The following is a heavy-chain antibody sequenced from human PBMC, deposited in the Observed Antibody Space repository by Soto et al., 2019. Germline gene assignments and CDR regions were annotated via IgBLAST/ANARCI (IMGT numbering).Heavy chain of an antibody. CDR2: IDAGKGNT. V-gene: IGHV1-3*01. CDR3: SRDGRLDV. Sequence: QVQLVQSGAEVKKPGASVKVSCKASGYTFTSYAVHWVRQAPGQRLEWMGWIDAGKGNTKYPQKFQDRVTITRDTPANTAYIELSSLRSEDTAMYYCSRDGRLDVWGQGTTVTVSS. J-gene: IGHJ6*02. CDR1: GYTFTSYA. D-gene: IGHD3-16*01.